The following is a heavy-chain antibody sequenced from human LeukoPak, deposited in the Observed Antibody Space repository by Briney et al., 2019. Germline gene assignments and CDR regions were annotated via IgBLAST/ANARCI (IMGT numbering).Heavy chain of an antibody. CDR3: ARDRVYYMDV. Sequence: GGSLRLSCAASGFTFSDYNMNWVRQAPGQGLGWLSHIGGRTSTTYYADSVKGRFTISRDNAKNSLYLQMNGLSDEDTAVYYCARDRVYYMDVWGKGTTVTVSS. V-gene: IGHV3-48*02. J-gene: IGHJ6*03. CDR2: IGGRTSTT. CDR1: GFTFSDYN.